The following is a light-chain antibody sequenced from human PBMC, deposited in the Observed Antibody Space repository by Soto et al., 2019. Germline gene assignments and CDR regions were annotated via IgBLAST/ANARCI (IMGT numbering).Light chain of an antibody. Sequence: IQVTQSPSFLSASVGDRVTITCRTSQGVTNSFAWYQQKSGKAPRLLIYSISSLKSGVPSRFSGSGSGTEFTLTISSLQPEDFATYYCQQLYTYPHTFVLGTQLEI. V-gene: IGKV1-9*01. CDR3: QQLYTYPHT. CDR1: QGVTNS. CDR2: SIS. J-gene: IGKJ2*01.